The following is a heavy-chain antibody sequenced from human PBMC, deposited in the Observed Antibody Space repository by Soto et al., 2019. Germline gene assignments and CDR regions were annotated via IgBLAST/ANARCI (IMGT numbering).Heavy chain of an antibody. V-gene: IGHV3-30*04. CDR3: ARDSETNGYSYDYFDY. CDR1: GFTFRTYA. Sequence: QVQLVESGGGVVQPGRSLKLSCAASGFTFRTYAMHWVRQAPGKELEWVAVISYDGSNTYYADSVKGRFTISRDNSKNTLYLQMNSLRTEDSAVYYCARDSETNGYSYDYFDYWGQGTLVTVSS. J-gene: IGHJ4*02. CDR2: ISYDGSNT. D-gene: IGHD5-18*01.